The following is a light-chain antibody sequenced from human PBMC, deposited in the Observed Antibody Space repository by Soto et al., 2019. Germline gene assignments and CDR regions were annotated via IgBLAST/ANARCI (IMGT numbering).Light chain of an antibody. CDR2: GAS. CDR3: QQYNNWPPLT. J-gene: IGKJ4*01. CDR1: QSVSSN. V-gene: IGKV3-15*01. Sequence: EIVMTQSPATLSVSPGERATLSCRASQSVSSNLAWYQQKPGQAPRLLIYGASTRATCIPARFSGSGSGTDLTLTIISLQSEDFAVYYCQQYNNWPPLTFGGGTKVEIK.